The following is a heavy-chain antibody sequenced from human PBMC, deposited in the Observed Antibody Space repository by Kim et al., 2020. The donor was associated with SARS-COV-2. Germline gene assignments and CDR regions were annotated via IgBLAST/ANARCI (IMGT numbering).Heavy chain of an antibody. J-gene: IGHJ4*02. Sequence: ADSVKGRFTISRDNAKTSLYLQMNSLRAEETAVYYCARGTYYYDSSAPFDYWGQGTLVTVSS. CDR3: ARGTYYYDSSAPFDY. V-gene: IGHV3-21*01. D-gene: IGHD3-22*01.